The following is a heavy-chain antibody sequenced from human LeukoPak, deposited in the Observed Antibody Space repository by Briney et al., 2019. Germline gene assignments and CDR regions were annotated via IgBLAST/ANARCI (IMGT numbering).Heavy chain of an antibody. CDR3: ARHGTGRTIVGAISGDYYGMDV. V-gene: IGHV4-39*07. D-gene: IGHD1-26*01. J-gene: IGHJ6*02. Sequence: SETLSLTCTVSGGSLRSTYYWGWIRQPPGKGLEWVGSMYYTGTTYYNPSLKTRVTMSFDTSKNQFSLNLSSVTAADTAVYYCARHGTGRTIVGAISGDYYGMDVWGQGTTVTVSS. CDR1: GGSLRSTYY. CDR2: MYYTGTT.